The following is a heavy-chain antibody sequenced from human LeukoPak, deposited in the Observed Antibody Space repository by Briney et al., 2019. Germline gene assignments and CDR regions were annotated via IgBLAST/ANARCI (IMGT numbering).Heavy chain of an antibody. J-gene: IGHJ4*02. V-gene: IGHV4-4*09. CDR3: AGGVVVPAAIPDY. Sequence: SETLSLTCTVSGGSISSYYWSWIRQPPGKGLEWIGYIYTSGSTNYNPSLKGRVTISVDTSKNQFSLKLSSVTAADTAVYYCAGGVVVPAAIPDYWGQGTLVTVSS. CDR1: GGSISSYY. CDR2: IYTSGST. D-gene: IGHD2-2*02.